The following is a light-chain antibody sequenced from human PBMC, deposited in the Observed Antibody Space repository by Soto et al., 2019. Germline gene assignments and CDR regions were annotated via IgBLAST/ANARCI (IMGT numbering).Light chain of an antibody. CDR2: GAS. J-gene: IGKJ1*01. CDR3: QQYNNWPQWT. CDR1: QSVSSN. Sequence: EIVMTQSPATLSVSPGXRATLSCRASQSVSSNLAWYQQKPGQAPRLLIYGASTRATGIPARFSGSGSGTEFTLTISSLQSEDFAVYYCQQYNNWPQWTFRQGTKVDIK. V-gene: IGKV3-15*01.